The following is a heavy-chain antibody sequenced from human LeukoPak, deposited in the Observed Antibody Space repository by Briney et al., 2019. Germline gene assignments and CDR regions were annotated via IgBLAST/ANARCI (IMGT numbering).Heavy chain of an antibody. CDR3: ARGVTTADY. CDR2: IWYDGSNK. J-gene: IGHJ4*02. Sequence: PEGSLRLSCAASGSTFSNYAMSWVRQAPGKGLEWLAVIWYDGSNKYYADSVKGRFTISRDNSKNTLYLQMDSLRDEDTAVYYCARGVTTADYWGQGTLVTVSS. D-gene: IGHD4-11*01. CDR1: GSTFSNYA. V-gene: IGHV3-33*01.